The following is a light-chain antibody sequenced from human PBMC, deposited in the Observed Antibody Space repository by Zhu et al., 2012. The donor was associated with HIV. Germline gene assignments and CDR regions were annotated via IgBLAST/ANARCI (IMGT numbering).Light chain of an antibody. CDR1: QSVGSW. CDR2: KAS. J-gene: IGKJ1*01. V-gene: IGKV1-5*03. Sequence: DIQMTQSPSTLSAPIGDRVTISCRASQSVGSWLAWYQHKPGQAPKLLINKASTLEDGVPLRFSGSGSGTKFTLTINSLQRDDSAIYYCQQYNSYSLTFGQGTKVEIK. CDR3: QQYNSYSLT.